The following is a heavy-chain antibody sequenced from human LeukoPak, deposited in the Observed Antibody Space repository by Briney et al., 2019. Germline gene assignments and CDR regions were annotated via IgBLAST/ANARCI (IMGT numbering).Heavy chain of an antibody. D-gene: IGHD2/OR15-2a*01. Sequence: GGSLRLSCAASGFTFSSYAMHWVRQAPGKGLEWVAVISYDGSNKYYADSVKGRFTISRDNSKNTLYLQMNSLRAEDTAVYYCARDLKRAPIPVLYYFDYWGQGTLVTVS. CDR2: ISYDGSNK. V-gene: IGHV3-30-3*01. CDR3: ARDLKRAPIPVLYYFDY. J-gene: IGHJ4*02. CDR1: GFTFSSYA.